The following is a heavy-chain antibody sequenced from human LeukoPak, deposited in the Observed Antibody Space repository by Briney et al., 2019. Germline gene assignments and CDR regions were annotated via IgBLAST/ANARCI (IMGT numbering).Heavy chain of an antibody. Sequence: GGCLRLSCAASRFTFSSSEMNWGPQGPGRGMELISSINSTDTTKYYTDSVKGRFTISRDNAKNSLYLQMHSLRAEDTAVYYCARGGFFFDIWGQGTVVTVSS. V-gene: IGHV3-48*03. CDR3: ARGGFFFDI. J-gene: IGHJ3*02. D-gene: IGHD3-3*01. CDR1: RFTFSSSE. CDR2: INSTDTTK.